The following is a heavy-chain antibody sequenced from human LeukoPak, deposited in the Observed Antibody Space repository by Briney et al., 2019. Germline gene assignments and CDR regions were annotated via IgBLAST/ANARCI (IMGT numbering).Heavy chain of an antibody. V-gene: IGHV4-30-4*08. J-gene: IGHJ4*02. CDR1: GGSISSGDYY. Sequence: SQTLSLTCTVSGGSISSGDYYWSWIRQPPGKGLEWSGYIYYSGSTYYNPSLKSRVTISVDTSKNQFSLKLSSVTAADTAVYYCARVGSGYDFWSGYYALYYFDYWGQGTLVTVSS. D-gene: IGHD3-3*01. CDR3: ARVGSGYDFWSGYYALYYFDY. CDR2: IYYSGST.